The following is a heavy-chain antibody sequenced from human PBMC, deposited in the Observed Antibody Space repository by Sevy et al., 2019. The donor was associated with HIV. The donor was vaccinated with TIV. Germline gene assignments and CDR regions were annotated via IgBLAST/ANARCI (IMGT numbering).Heavy chain of an antibody. V-gene: IGHV4-59*01. J-gene: IGHJ6*03. CDR2: IYYSGST. D-gene: IGHD3-3*01. CDR3: ARASGYYYYYMDV. Sequence: SETLSLTCTVSGGSISSYYWSWIRQPPGKGLEWIGYIYYSGSTNYNPSLKSRVTISVDTSKNQFSLKLSSVTAADTAVYYCARASGYYYYYMDVWGKGTTVTVSS. CDR1: GGSISSYY.